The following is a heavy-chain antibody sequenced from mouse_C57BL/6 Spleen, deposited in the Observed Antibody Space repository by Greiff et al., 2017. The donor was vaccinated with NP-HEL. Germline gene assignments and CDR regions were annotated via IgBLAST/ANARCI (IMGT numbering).Heavy chain of an antibody. D-gene: IGHD3-3*01. CDR3: ASRGASCYFDY. CDR1: GYTFTDYY. V-gene: IGHV1-19*01. CDR2: INPYNGGT. J-gene: IGHJ2*01. Sequence: EVQLQESGPVLVKPGASVKMSCKASGYTFTDYYMNWVKQSHGKSLEWIGVINPYNGGTSYNQKFKGKATLTVDKSSSTAYMELNSLTSEDSAVYYCASRGASCYFDYWGQGTTLTVSS.